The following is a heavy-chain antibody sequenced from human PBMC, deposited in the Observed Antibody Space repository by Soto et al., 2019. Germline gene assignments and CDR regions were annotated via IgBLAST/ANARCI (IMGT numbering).Heavy chain of an antibody. CDR3: AKEFTLSSYYYDSSGSDY. Sequence: QVQLVESGGGVVQPGRSLRLSCAASGFTFSSYGMHWVRQAPGKGLEWVAVISYDGSNKYYADSVKGRFTISRDNSKNTLYLQMNSLRAEDTAVYYCAKEFTLSSYYYDSSGSDYWGQGTLVTVSS. J-gene: IGHJ4*02. V-gene: IGHV3-30*18. CDR2: ISYDGSNK. D-gene: IGHD3-22*01. CDR1: GFTFSSYG.